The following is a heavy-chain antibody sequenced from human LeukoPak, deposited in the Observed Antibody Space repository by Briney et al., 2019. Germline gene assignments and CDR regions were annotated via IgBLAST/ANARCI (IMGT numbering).Heavy chain of an antibody. D-gene: IGHD1-26*01. CDR2: INHSGST. V-gene: IGHV4-34*01. Sequence: SETLSLTCAVYGGSFSGYYWSWIRQPPGKGLEWIGEINHSGSTNYSPSLKSRVTISVDTSKNQFSLKLSSVTAADTAVYYCARGGVGATRASHYWGQGTLVTVSS. J-gene: IGHJ4*02. CDR1: GGSFSGYY. CDR3: ARGGVGATRASHY.